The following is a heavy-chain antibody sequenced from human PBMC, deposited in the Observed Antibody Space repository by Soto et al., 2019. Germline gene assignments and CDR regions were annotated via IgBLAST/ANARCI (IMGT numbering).Heavy chain of an antibody. J-gene: IGHJ4*01. CDR2: IYLDNDK. CDR3: AHSRRYCSGGSCYSDCFDC. D-gene: IGHD2-15*01. CDR1: WFSLSTSAVG. Sequence: SGPTLVNPTQTVTLTCTFPWFSLSTSAVGVDRIRQPPGKALEWPARIYLDNDKRYSASLKSRLTITKDTHKNQVALPMTDLEPVDTATYYCAHSRRYCSGGSCYSDCFDCWG. V-gene: IGHV2-5*02.